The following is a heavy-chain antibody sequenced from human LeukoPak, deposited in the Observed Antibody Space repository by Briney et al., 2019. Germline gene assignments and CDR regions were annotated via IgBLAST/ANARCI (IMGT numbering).Heavy chain of an antibody. CDR1: GGSISSYY. Sequence: SETLSLTCTVSGGSISSYYWSWLRQPPGKGLEWIGYIYYSGSTNYNPSLKSRVTISLDTSKNQFSLKLSSVTAADTAVYYCARGLDNYHDSSGSYSFQVHAFDIWGHGKVVTVSS. CDR2: IYYSGST. J-gene: IGHJ3*02. CDR3: ARGLDNYHDSSGSYSFQVHAFDI. D-gene: IGHD3-22*01. V-gene: IGHV4-59*01.